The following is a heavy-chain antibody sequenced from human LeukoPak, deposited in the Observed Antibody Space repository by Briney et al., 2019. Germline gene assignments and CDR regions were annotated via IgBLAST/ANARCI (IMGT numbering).Heavy chain of an antibody. V-gene: IGHV3-23*01. CDR3: AKRSSGTSGYFDS. CDR1: GFTFSSYS. CDR2: ITYSGEYT. Sequence: PGGSLRLSCAASGFTFSSYSMSWVRQAPGRGLEWVSAITYSGEYTDYADSVKGRFTISRDNSKNTLYLQMSSLRADDTAVYFCAKRSSGTSGYFDSWAREPWSPFPQ. J-gene: IGHJ4*02. D-gene: IGHD6-25*01.